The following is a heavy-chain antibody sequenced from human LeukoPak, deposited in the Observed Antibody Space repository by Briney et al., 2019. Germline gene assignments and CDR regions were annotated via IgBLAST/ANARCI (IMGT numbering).Heavy chain of an antibody. J-gene: IGHJ6*03. Sequence: PGGSLRLSCAASGFTFSSYSMNWVRQAPGKGLEWVSSISSSSSYIYYADSVKGRFTISRDNAKNSLCLQMDSLRAEDTAVYYCARGYSSSWHHYYYYMDVWGKGTTVTVSS. CDR1: GFTFSSYS. V-gene: IGHV3-21*01. CDR3: ARGYSSSWHHYYYYMDV. D-gene: IGHD6-13*01. CDR2: ISSSSSYI.